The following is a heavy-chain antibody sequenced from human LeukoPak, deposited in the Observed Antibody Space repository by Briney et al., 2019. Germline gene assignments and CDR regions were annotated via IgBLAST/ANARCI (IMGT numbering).Heavy chain of an antibody. CDR2: ITNSGRST. J-gene: IGHJ4*02. Sequence: GGSLRLSCEASGFSFSNYFMSWIRQAPGKGLEWVSYITNSGRSTNYADAVKGRFTISRDNAKKSIYLEMTDLRAEDTGVYYCAREASGNYHVFDYWDQGTLVTVSS. D-gene: IGHD1-26*01. V-gene: IGHV3-11*04. CDR1: GFSFSNYF. CDR3: AREASGNYHVFDY.